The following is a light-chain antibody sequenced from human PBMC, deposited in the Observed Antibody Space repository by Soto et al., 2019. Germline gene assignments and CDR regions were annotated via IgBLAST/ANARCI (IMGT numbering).Light chain of an antibody. CDR2: DVS. V-gene: IGKV3-11*01. J-gene: IGKJ4*01. CDR1: QSVTKY. CDR3: HQRSNWPLT. Sequence: EVVLTQSPATPSLSPGERATLSCRASQSVTKYLAWYQQKPGQALRLLIYDVSKRATGIPARFSGSGSETDFTLTISSLEPGDFAVYYCHQRSNWPLTFGGGTKLEIK.